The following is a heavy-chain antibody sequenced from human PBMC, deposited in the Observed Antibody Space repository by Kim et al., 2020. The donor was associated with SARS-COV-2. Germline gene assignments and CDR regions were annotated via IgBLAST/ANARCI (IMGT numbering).Heavy chain of an antibody. CDR3: AKEGGSGSYPQFDY. D-gene: IGHD3-10*01. V-gene: IGHV3-9*01. J-gene: IGHJ4*02. Sequence: GGSLRLSCAASGFTFDDYAMHWVRQAPGKGLEWVSGISWNSGSIGYADSVKGRFTISRDNAKNSLYLQMNSLRAEDTALYYCAKEGGSGSYPQFDYWGQGTLVTVSS. CDR2: ISWNSGSI. CDR1: GFTFDDYA.